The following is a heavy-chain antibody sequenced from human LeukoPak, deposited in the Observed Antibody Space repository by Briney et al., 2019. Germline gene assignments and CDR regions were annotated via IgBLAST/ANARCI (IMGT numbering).Heavy chain of an antibody. V-gene: IGHV1-2*04. CDR1: GYTFTGYY. J-gene: IGHJ5*02. CDR3: AYGELRTRGFDP. D-gene: IGHD1-7*01. CDR2: INPNSGGT. Sequence: ASVKVSCKASGYTFTGYYMHWVRQAPGQGLEWMGWINPNSGGTNYAQKFQGWVTMTRDTSISTAYVELSRLRSDDTAVYYCAYGELRTRGFDPWGQGTLVTVSS.